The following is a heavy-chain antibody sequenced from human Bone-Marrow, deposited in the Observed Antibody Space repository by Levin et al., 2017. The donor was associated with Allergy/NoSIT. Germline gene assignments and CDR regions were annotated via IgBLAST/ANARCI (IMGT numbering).Heavy chain of an antibody. D-gene: IGHD6-13*01. CDR3: AKSWLTHGDY. CDR1: GFTFSSYA. Sequence: GESLKISCAASGFTFSSYAMSWVRQAPGKGLEWVSAISGSGGSTYYADSVKGRFTISRDNSKNTLYLQMNSLRAEDTAVYYCAKSWLTHGDYWGQGTLVTVSS. CDR2: ISGSGGST. V-gene: IGHV3-23*01. J-gene: IGHJ4*02.